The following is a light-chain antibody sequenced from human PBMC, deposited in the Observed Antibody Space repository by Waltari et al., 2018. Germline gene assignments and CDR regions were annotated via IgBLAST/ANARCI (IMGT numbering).Light chain of an antibody. CDR2: GAS. Sequence: DIQMTQSPSSLSASIGDRVTITCQASQDIGNHLHWYQQKPGKAPKLLIYGASNLQRGVPSRFSGSGSGTDFTFTISSLQPEDIATYYCQKYDNLPLFGGGSKVEI. CDR3: QKYDNLPL. V-gene: IGKV1-33*01. J-gene: IGKJ4*01. CDR1: QDIGNH.